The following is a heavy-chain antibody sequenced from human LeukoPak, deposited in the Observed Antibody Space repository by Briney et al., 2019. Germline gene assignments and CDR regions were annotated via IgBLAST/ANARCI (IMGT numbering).Heavy chain of an antibody. V-gene: IGHV4-31*03. CDR1: GGSISSGGYY. CDR3: ARGPKDSSFDY. Sequence: SQTLSLTCTVSGGSISSGGYYWSWIRQHPERGLEWIGYIYYSGSTYYNPSLKSRVTISVDTSKNQFSLKLSSVTAADTAVYYCARGPKDSSFDYWGQGTLVTVSS. J-gene: IGHJ4*02. D-gene: IGHD6-13*01. CDR2: IYYSGST.